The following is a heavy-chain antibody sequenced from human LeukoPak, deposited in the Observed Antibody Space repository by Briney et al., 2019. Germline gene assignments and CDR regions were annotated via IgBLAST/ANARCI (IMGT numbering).Heavy chain of an antibody. J-gene: IGHJ3*02. CDR2: MNPNSGNT. CDR3: AILSLYDCI. V-gene: IGHV1-8*01. CDR1: GYTFTSYD. Sequence: ASVKVSCKASGYTFTSYDINWVRQATGQGLEWTGWMNPNSGNTGCAQKFQGRVTMTRNTSISTAYMELSSLRSEDTAVYYCAILSLYDCIWGQGTMVTVSS. D-gene: IGHD3-16*01.